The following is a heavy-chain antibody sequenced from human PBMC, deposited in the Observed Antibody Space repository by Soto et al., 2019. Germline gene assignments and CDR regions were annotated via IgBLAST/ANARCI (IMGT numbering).Heavy chain of an antibody. CDR1: GFTFSTYA. D-gene: IGHD5-12*01. Sequence: LRLSCAVSGFTFSTYAMTWVRQAPGKGLEWVSAISGSADNTYYADSVKGRFTISRDNSKSTLYLQMNTLRAEDTALYFCAKAGYGSDVPWLSGPWRQGTLVTVSS. CDR2: ISGSADNT. V-gene: IGHV3-23*01. CDR3: AKAGYGSDVPWLSGP. J-gene: IGHJ5*02.